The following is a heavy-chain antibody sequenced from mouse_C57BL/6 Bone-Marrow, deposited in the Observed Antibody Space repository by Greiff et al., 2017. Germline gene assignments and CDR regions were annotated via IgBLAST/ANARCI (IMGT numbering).Heavy chain of an antibody. D-gene: IGHD1-1*01. J-gene: IGHJ3*01. CDR3: ARLDYYGSSYFFAY. CDR1: GYTFTSYD. CDR2: IYPRDGST. Sequence: VQLKESGPELVKPGASVKLSCKASGYTFTSYDINWVKQRPGQGLEWIGWIYPRDGSTKYNEKFKGKATLTVDTSSSTAYMELHSLTSEDSAVYFCARLDYYGSSYFFAYWGQGTLVTVSA. V-gene: IGHV1-85*01.